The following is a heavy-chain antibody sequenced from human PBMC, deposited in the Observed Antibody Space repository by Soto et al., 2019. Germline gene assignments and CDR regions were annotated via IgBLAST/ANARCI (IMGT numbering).Heavy chain of an antibody. CDR1: GFTFSSYA. D-gene: IGHD3-22*01. Sequence: LRLSCAASGFTFSSYAMHWVRQAPGKGLEWVAVISYDGSNKYYADSVKGRFTISRDNSKNTLYLQMNSLRAEDTAVYYCARDENYYDSSGYSGYWGQGTLVTVSS. J-gene: IGHJ4*02. CDR3: ARDENYYDSSGYSGY. CDR2: ISYDGSNK. V-gene: IGHV3-30-3*01.